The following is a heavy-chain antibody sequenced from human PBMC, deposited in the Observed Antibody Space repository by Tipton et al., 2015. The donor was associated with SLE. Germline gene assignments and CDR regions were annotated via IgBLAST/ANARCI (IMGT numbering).Heavy chain of an antibody. V-gene: IGHV4-34*01. Sequence: TLSLTCAVYGGSFSGYYWSWIRQPPGKGLEWIGEINHSGSTNYNPSLKSRVTISVDTSKNQFSLKLSSVTAADTAVYYCATRTKRGMDVWGQGTTVTVSS. CDR1: GGSFSGYY. CDR3: ATRTKRGMDV. CDR2: INHSGST. D-gene: IGHD1-14*01. J-gene: IGHJ6*02.